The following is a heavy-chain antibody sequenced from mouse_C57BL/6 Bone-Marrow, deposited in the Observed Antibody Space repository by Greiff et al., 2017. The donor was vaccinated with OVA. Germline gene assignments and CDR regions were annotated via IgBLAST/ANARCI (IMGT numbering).Heavy chain of an antibody. CDR1: GFTFNTYA. Sequence: EVQRVESGGGLVQPKGSLKLSCAASGFTFNTYAMHWVRQAPGKGLEWVARIRSKSSNYATYYADSVKDRFTISRDDSQSMLYLQMNNLKTEDTAMYYCVREGYYYGSSHFDYWGQGTTLTVSS. CDR2: IRSKSSNYAT. J-gene: IGHJ2*01. D-gene: IGHD1-1*01. CDR3: VREGYYYGSSHFDY. V-gene: IGHV10-3*01.